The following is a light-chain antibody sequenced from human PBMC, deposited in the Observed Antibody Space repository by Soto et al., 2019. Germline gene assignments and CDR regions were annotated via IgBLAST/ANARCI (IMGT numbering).Light chain of an antibody. CDR3: SSYAGSNNPVV. CDR1: SSDVGGYNY. V-gene: IGLV2-8*01. CDR2: EVS. J-gene: IGLJ2*01. Sequence: QSVLTQPPSASGSPGQSVTISCTGTSSDVGGYNYVSWYQQHPGKAPKLMIYEVSKRASGVPDRFSGSKSGNTASLTVSGLQAEDEADYYCSSYAGSNNPVVFGGGTKVTVL.